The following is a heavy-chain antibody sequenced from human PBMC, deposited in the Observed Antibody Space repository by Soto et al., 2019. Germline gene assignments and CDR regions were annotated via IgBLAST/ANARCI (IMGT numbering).Heavy chain of an antibody. CDR2: VSGSGVTT. J-gene: IGHJ4*02. Sequence: GVSLRLSCAASGFTFSSYAMSWVRQAPGKGLEWVSAVSGSGVTTYYADSVKGRFTISRDNSNNTLYLQMNTLRAEDTAVYYCVKQDDFGDPSPYWGQGALVTVSS. D-gene: IGHD4-17*01. CDR1: GFTFSSYA. CDR3: VKQDDFGDPSPY. V-gene: IGHV3-23*01.